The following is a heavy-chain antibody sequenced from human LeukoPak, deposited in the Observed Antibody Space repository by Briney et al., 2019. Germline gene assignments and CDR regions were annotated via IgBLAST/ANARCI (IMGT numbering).Heavy chain of an antibody. CDR1: GGSISSYY. CDR2: IYYSGST. CDR3: ARFSGDYVWGSYRPYNWFDP. J-gene: IGHJ5*02. Sequence: PSETLSLTCTVSGGSISSYYWSWIRQPPGKGLEWIGYIYYSGSTNYNPSLKSRVTISVDTSKNQFSLKLSSVTAADTAVYYCARFSGDYVWGSYRPYNWFDPWGQGTLVTVSS. V-gene: IGHV4-59*12. D-gene: IGHD3-16*02.